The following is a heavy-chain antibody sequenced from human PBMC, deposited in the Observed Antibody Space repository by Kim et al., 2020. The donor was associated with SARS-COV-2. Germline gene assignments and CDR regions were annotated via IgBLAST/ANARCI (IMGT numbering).Heavy chain of an antibody. D-gene: IGHD2-2*01. CDR3: ARENLGYCSSTSCYAQGYFDY. V-gene: IGHV1-18*04. Sequence: ASVKVSCKASGYTFTSYGISWVRQAPGQGLEWMGWISAYNGNTNYAQKLQGRVTMTTDTSTSTAYMELRSLRSDDTAVYYCARENLGYCSSTSCYAQGYFDYWGQGTLVTVSS. J-gene: IGHJ4*02. CDR2: ISAYNGNT. CDR1: GYTFTSYG.